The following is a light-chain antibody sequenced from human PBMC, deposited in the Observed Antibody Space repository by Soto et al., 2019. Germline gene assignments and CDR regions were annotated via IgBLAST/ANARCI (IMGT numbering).Light chain of an antibody. CDR3: QHYGTSAL. J-gene: IGKJ3*01. CDR2: AS. V-gene: IGKV3-20*01. Sequence: EIVLTQSPGTLSLSPGERATLSCRASQSVSSNYLAWYQQKPGQAPRLLIYASSRATGIPDRFSGSGSGTDFTLTISRLEPEDFAVYYCQHYGTSALFGPGTKVDIK. CDR1: QSVSSNY.